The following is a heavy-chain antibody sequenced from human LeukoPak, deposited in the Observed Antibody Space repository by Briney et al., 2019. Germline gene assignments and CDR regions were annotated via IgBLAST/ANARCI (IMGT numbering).Heavy chain of an antibody. D-gene: IGHD5-12*01. CDR1: GFTFSSDA. V-gene: IGHV3-30*01. CDR2: ISFDGSNK. Sequence: GGSLRLSCAASGFTFSSDAMHWVRQAPGKGLEWVAVISFDGSNKYYADSVKGRFTISRDNSKNTVYLQMNSLRAEDTAVYYCARERDSGYGYRPFDYWGQGTLVTVSS. J-gene: IGHJ4*02. CDR3: ARERDSGYGYRPFDY.